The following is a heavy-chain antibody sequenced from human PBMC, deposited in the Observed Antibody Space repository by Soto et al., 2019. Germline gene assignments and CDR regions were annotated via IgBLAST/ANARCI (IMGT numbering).Heavy chain of an antibody. Sequence: QVQLVQSGAEVKKPGASVKVSCKASGYTFTSYYMHWVRPAPGQGLEWMGIINPSGGITNHAQKFQGRVSMTRDTSTSIVYMELSSLRSEDTAVYYCARGYSSAFDIWGQGTMVTVSS. CDR1: GYTFTSYY. D-gene: IGHD6-13*01. J-gene: IGHJ3*02. V-gene: IGHV1-46*01. CDR2: INPSGGIT. CDR3: ARGYSSAFDI.